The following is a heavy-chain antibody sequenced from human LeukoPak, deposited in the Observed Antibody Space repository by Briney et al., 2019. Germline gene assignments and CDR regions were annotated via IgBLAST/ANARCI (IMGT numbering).Heavy chain of an antibody. CDR2: MSSDGRAK. D-gene: IGHD3-22*01. Sequence: GGALRLSCAASGWTFIAYLRHGVGQPRGKGGEGVAGMSSDGRAKFYADSVRGRLTISRDNSQNTFYLQVNSLRVEHTAVYYCVREGEHYYDHSASFDYWGQGTLLTVSS. CDR1: GWTFIAYL. J-gene: IGHJ4*02. CDR3: VREGEHYYDHSASFDY. V-gene: IGHV3-30*04.